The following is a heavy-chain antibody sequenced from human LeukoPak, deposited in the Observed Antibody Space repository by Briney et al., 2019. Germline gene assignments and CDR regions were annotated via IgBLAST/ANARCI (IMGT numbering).Heavy chain of an antibody. CDR2: IMKDGGQK. J-gene: IGHJ4*02. D-gene: IGHD5-24*01. CDR1: GFTFRNFW. V-gene: IGHV3-7*03. Sequence: PGGSLRLSCAASGFTFRNFWMNWARQTPGKGLEWVASIMKDGGQKKYVDPVKGRFTISRDNAQNLVYLEMSSLRAEDTAMYYCVRDADFYKGDYWGQGTLVTVSS. CDR3: VRDADFYKGDY.